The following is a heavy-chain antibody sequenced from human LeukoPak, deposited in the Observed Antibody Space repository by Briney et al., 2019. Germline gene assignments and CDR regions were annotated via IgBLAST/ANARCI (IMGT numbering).Heavy chain of an antibody. Sequence: PGGSLRLSCAASGFTFSSYSMNWVRQAPGKGLEWVSSISSSSSYIYYGDSVKGRFTISRDNAKNSLYLQMNSLRAEDTALYYCAKDLEIAVAGHLDYWGQGILVTVSS. CDR3: AKDLEIAVAGHLDY. J-gene: IGHJ4*02. CDR2: ISSSSSYI. V-gene: IGHV3-21*01. CDR1: GFTFSSYS. D-gene: IGHD6-19*01.